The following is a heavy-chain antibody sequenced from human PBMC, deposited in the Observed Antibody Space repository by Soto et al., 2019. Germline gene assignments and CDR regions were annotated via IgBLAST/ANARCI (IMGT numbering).Heavy chain of an antibody. CDR2: ISGSGGST. CDR1: GCTCSSYA. Sequence: GSLRHSCAASGCTCSSYAMSWVRQAPGKGLEWVSAISGSGGSTYYADSVKGRFTISRDNSKNTLYLQMNSLRAEDTAVYYCAKTPYCSSTSCHYNWNYDYWGQGTLVTVSS. D-gene: IGHD2-2*01. J-gene: IGHJ4*02. V-gene: IGHV3-23*01. CDR3: AKTPYCSSTSCHYNWNYDY.